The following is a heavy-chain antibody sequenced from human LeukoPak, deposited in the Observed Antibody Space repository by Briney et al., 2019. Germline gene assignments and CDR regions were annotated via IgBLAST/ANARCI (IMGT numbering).Heavy chain of an antibody. CDR1: GGSISSTSYY. Sequence: SETLSLTCTVSGGSISSTSYYWGWIRQPPGKGLEWIGSIYYSGNTYYNASLKSQVSISIDTSKNQFSLRLTSVTAADTAVYYCARQTGSGLFILPGGQGTLVTVSS. J-gene: IGHJ4*02. CDR3: ARQTGSGLFILP. CDR2: IYYSGNT. V-gene: IGHV4-39*01. D-gene: IGHD3/OR15-3a*01.